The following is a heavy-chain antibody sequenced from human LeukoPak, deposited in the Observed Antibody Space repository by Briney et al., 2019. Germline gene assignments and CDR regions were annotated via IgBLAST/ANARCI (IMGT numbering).Heavy chain of an antibody. V-gene: IGHV1-46*01. CDR1: GYTFTSYY. CDR2: INPSGGST. J-gene: IGHJ4*02. Sequence: ASVKVSCKASGYTFTSYYMHWVRQAPGQGLEWMGIINPSGGSTSYAQKFQGRVTITADESTSTAYMELSSLRSEDTAVYYCARDDNWNPGEWYYFDYWGQGTLVTVSS. CDR3: ARDDNWNPGEWYYFDY. D-gene: IGHD1-20*01.